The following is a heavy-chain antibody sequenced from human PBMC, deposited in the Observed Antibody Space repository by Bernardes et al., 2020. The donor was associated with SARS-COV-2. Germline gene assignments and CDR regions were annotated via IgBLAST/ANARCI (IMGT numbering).Heavy chain of an antibody. CDR3: QSIGGGFK. D-gene: IGHD1-26*01. CDR1: GFIVSSQH. CDR2: IYSGHTS. Sequence: GGSLRLSCAASGFIVSSQHMSWVRQAPGKGLEWVSVIYSGHTSFYADSVKGRFTISRDDSDNTLYLQMNSLRPEDTAMYYCQSIGGGFKWGQGTLVLVSS. V-gene: IGHV3-53*01. J-gene: IGHJ4*02.